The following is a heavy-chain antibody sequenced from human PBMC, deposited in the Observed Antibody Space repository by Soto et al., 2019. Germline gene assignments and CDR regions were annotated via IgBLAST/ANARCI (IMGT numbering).Heavy chain of an antibody. CDR2: ISYHGVNK. J-gene: IGHJ5*02. CDR1: GFSFSSYG. Sequence: VESGGGVVYPGRSLRLSCTASGFSFSSYGVHWVRQAPGKGLEWVAVISYHGVNKYYADSVNGRFTISRDNSKNMVFLQMNSLRVEDTAVYYCGKYSDYGDHRDWFDPWGQGTLVTVSS. D-gene: IGHD4-17*01. CDR3: GKYSDYGDHRDWFDP. V-gene: IGHV3-30*18.